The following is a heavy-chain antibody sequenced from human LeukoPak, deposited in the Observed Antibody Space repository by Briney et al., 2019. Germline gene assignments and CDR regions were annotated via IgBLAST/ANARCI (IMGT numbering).Heavy chain of an antibody. V-gene: IGHV4-39*07. Sequence: SETLSLTCTVSSGSISTSNYYWGWVRQPPGKALEWIGNIFYSGSTYYSPSLKSRVTISVDTSKNQFSLKLSSVTAADTAVYYCARAAARPLYNWFDPWGQGTLVTVSS. CDR3: ARAAARPLYNWFDP. J-gene: IGHJ5*02. D-gene: IGHD6-6*01. CDR2: IFYSGST. CDR1: SGSISTSNYY.